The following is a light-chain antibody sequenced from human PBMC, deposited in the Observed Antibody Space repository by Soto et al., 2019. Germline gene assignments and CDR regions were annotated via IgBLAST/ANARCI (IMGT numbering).Light chain of an antibody. Sequence: QSALTQPPSASGTPGQRVTISCSGSSSNIGSSYVFWYQHLPGTAPKLLIYTNDQRPSGVPDRFSGAKSGTSASLAISGLRSEDEADYYCATWDDSLSGPVFGGGTKVTVL. CDR2: TND. CDR3: ATWDDSLSGPV. J-gene: IGLJ3*02. V-gene: IGLV1-47*01. CDR1: SSNIGSSY.